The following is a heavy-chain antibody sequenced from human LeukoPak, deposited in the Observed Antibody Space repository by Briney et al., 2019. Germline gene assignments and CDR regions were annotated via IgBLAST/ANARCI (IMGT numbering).Heavy chain of an antibody. J-gene: IGHJ4*02. Sequence: SETLSLTCTVSGGSISSSSYYWGWIRQPPGKGLEWIGSIYYSGSTYYNPSLKSRVTISVDTSKNQFSLKLSSVTAADTAVYYCARYVFGSSWYYFDYWGQGTLATVSS. CDR1: GGSISSSSYY. CDR2: IYYSGST. V-gene: IGHV4-39*07. D-gene: IGHD6-13*01. CDR3: ARYVFGSSWYYFDY.